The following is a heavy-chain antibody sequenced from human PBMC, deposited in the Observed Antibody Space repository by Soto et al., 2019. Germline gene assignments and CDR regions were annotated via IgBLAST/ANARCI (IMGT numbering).Heavy chain of an antibody. D-gene: IGHD3-3*01. CDR3: ARGQGVPITAPADDVWRLGRYYYMDV. CDR2: IDHSGSS. V-gene: IGHV4-34*01. J-gene: IGHJ6*03. CDR1: GGSFSGYY. Sequence: QVQLQQGGAGLLKPSDTLSLTCGVYGGSFSGYYWNWIRQPPGKGLEWIGEIDHSGSSNFNPFLKSRVTISVDTSTNQFSLKLYSMTAADTAVYFWARGQGVPITAPADDVWRLGRYYYMDVWGKGTPVTVSS.